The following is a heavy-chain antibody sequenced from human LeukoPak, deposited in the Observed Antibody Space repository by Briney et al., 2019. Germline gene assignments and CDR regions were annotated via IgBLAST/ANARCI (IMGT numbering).Heavy chain of an antibody. CDR3: ARDYYDSSGYSAYYYYYYMDV. CDR1: GGSFSGYY. J-gene: IGHJ6*03. Sequence: SETLSLTCAVYGGSFSGYYWSWIRQPPGKGLEWIGYIYYSGSTNYNPSLKSRVTISVDTSKNQFSLKLSSVTAADTAVYYCARDYYDSSGYSAYYYYYYMDVWGKGTTVTISS. CDR2: IYYSGST. V-gene: IGHV4-59*13. D-gene: IGHD3-22*01.